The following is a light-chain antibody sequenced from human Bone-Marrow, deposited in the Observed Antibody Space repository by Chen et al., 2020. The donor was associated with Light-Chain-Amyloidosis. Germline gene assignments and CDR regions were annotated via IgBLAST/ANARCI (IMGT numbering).Light chain of an antibody. CDR3: QVWDGASDTYV. CDR2: DDR. Sequence: SYVLTPAPSVSVGPGETAKITGGGDKMARRAVHWYQQMAGQAPLLVVYDDRYRPSGIPGRVSVSNSGNTATLTITRVEVGDEADYYCQVWDGASDTYVFGTGTTVTVL. CDR1: KMARRA. J-gene: IGLJ1*01. V-gene: IGLV3-21*02.